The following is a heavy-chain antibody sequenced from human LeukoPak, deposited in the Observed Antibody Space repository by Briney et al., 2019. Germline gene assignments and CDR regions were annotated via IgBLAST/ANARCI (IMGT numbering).Heavy chain of an antibody. CDR1: GGSFSGYY. J-gene: IGHJ6*03. V-gene: IGHV4-34*01. CDR2: INHSGST. Sequence: SETLSLTCAVYGGSFSGYYWSWIRQPPGKGLEWIGEINHSGSTNYNPSLKSRVTISVDTSKNQFSLKLSSVTAADTAVYYCAGCGRAQYYYYYYMDVWGKGTTVTISS. D-gene: IGHD4/OR15-4a*01. CDR3: AGCGRAQYYYYYYMDV.